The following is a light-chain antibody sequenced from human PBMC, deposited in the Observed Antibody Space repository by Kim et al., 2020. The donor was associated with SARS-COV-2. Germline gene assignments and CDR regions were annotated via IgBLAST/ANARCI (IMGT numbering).Light chain of an antibody. CDR3: QQYGSSPRT. J-gene: IGKJ1*01. V-gene: IGKV3-20*01. Sequence: SPGERATLSCRASQSVSSDYLAWYQQNPGQAPRLLIYGASSRATGIPDRFSGSGSGTDFTLTISRLEPEDFVVYYCQQYGSSPRTFGQGTKVDIK. CDR2: GAS. CDR1: QSVSSDY.